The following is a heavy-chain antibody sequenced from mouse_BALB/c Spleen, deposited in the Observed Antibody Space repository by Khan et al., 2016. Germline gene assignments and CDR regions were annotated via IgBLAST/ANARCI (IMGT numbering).Heavy chain of an antibody. CDR2: IYPGDGDT. CDR1: GYTFTSYW. V-gene: IGHV1-87*01. J-gene: IGHJ2*01. Sequence: QVQLQQSGAELARPGASVKLSCKASGYTFTSYWMQWVKQRPGQGLEWIGAIYPGDGDTRYTQKFKGKATLTADKSSSTAYMQLSSLASEDSAVCACASYYGSSYDYFDYWGQGTTVTVSS. D-gene: IGHD1-1*01. CDR3: ASYYGSSYDYFDY.